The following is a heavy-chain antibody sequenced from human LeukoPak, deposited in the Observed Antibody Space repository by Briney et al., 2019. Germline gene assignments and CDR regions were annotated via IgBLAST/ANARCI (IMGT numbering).Heavy chain of an antibody. CDR3: ARDYGYTPYYFDY. D-gene: IGHD5-18*01. V-gene: IGHV3-23*01. J-gene: IGHJ4*01. CDR2: LTGRGDTT. Sequence: GGSLRLSCAASGFTFDTYAMAWVRQAPGKGLQWVSTLTGRGDTTYYAESVKGRFTISRDNSKNTVYLQMDSLRVDDTAVYYCARDYGYTPYYFDYWGQGTLVTVSS. CDR1: GFTFDTYA.